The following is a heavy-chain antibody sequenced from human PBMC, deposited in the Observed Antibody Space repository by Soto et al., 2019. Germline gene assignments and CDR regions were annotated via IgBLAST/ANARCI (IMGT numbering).Heavy chain of an antibody. J-gene: IGHJ3*02. CDR1: GGSISSYY. CDR2: IYYSGST. Sequence: TSETLSLTCTVSGGSISSYYWSWIRQPPGKGLEWIGYIYYSGSTNYNPSLKSRVTISVDTSKNQFSLKLSSVTAADTAVYYCARARYYDYVWGSYRRDRAAFDIWGQGTMVTVSS. V-gene: IGHV4-59*01. D-gene: IGHD3-16*02. CDR3: ARARYYDYVWGSYRRDRAAFDI.